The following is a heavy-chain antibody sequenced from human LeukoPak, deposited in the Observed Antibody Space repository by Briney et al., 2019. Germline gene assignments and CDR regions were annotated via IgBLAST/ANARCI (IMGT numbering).Heavy chain of an antibody. J-gene: IGHJ6*02. Sequence: ASVKVSCKASGYTFTSYDINWVRQATGQGLEWMGWMNPNSGNTGYAQKFRGRVTMTRNTSISTAYMELSSLRSEDTAVYYCARGGYFLPAAIWSYYYGMDVWGQGTTVTVSS. CDR2: MNPNSGNT. V-gene: IGHV1-8*01. CDR3: ARGGYFLPAAIWSYYYGMDV. D-gene: IGHD2-2*02. CDR1: GYTFTSYD.